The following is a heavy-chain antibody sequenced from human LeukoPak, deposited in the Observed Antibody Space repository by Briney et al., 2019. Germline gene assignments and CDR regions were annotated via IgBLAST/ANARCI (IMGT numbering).Heavy chain of an antibody. D-gene: IGHD6-13*01. Sequence: GGSLRLSCAASGFTFSSYSMNWVRQAPGKGLEWVSSISSSSSYIYYADSVKGRFTISRGNAKNSLYLQMNSLRAEDTAVYYCARVRSSWYYFDYWGQGTLVTVSS. V-gene: IGHV3-21*01. CDR1: GFTFSSYS. CDR3: ARVRSSWYYFDY. CDR2: ISSSSSYI. J-gene: IGHJ4*02.